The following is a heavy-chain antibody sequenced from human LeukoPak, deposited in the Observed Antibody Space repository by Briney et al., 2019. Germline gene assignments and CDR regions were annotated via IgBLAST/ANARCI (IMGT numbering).Heavy chain of an antibody. CDR3: AREGSYSGSGSPPLDY. CDR1: GESFSGYY. Sequence: SETLSLTSAVYGESFSGYYWSWIRQPPGKGLEWIGEINHSGSTNYNPSLKSRVTISVDPSKNQFSLKLTSVTAADTAVYYCAREGSYSGSGSPPLDYWGQGTLVTVSS. D-gene: IGHD3-10*01. J-gene: IGHJ4*02. V-gene: IGHV4-34*01. CDR2: INHSGST.